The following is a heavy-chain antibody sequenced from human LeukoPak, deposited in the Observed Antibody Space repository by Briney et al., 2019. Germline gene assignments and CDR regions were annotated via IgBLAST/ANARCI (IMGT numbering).Heavy chain of an antibody. V-gene: IGHV1-2*02. Sequence: ASVKVSCKASGYTFTGYYMHWVRQAPGQGLEWMGWINPNSGGTNYAQKFQGRVTMTTDTSTSTAYMELRSLRSDDTAVYYCARDTSSSANWFDPWGQGTLVTVSS. CDR3: ARDTSSSANWFDP. CDR1: GYTFTGYY. CDR2: INPNSGGT. D-gene: IGHD6-13*01. J-gene: IGHJ5*02.